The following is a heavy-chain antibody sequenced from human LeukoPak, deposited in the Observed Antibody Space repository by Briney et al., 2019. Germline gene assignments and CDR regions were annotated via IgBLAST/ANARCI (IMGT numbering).Heavy chain of an antibody. J-gene: IGHJ4*02. D-gene: IGHD3-10*01. CDR2: IYYSGIT. Sequence: PSETLSLTCTVSGGSVSSGNYYWSWIRQPPEKGLEWIGYIYYSGITNYNPSLKSRVTISLDTSKNQFSLKLSSVTAADTAVYYCAREESMARGIILNLWGQGTLVTVSS. CDR1: GGSVSSGNYY. CDR3: AREESMARGIILNL. V-gene: IGHV4-61*01.